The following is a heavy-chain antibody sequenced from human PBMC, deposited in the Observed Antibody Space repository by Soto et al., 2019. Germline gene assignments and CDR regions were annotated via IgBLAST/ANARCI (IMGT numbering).Heavy chain of an antibody. CDR1: GFAFGGYT. Sequence: GGSLRLSCSASGFAFGGYTMNWARLPPGKGLEWVSGINSGSGSTTYYADSVTGRFRISRDNSRSTLYLQMNSLRVEDTAIYYCAKDRQPDGIWSFDSWGQGILVTVSS. V-gene: IGHV3-23*01. CDR3: AKDRQPDGIWSFDS. D-gene: IGHD3-3*01. CDR2: INSGSGSTT. J-gene: IGHJ4*02.